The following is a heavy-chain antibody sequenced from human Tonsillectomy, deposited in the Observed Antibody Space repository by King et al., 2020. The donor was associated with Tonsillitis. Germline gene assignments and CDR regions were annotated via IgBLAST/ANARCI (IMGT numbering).Heavy chain of an antibody. J-gene: IGHJ4*02. CDR2: ISTYNDNT. CDR3: ARRGGFCTGVSCYEAY. CDR1: GYTFNRFG. V-gene: IGHV1-18*01. Sequence: QLVQSGAEVKKPGASVKVSCRASGYTFNRFGITWVRQAPGQGLEWMGWISTYNDNTKYAQNLQGRVTMTTDTSTSTAYMELRGLRSDDTAVYYCARRGGFCTGVSCYEAYWGQGTLVTVSS. D-gene: IGHD2-15*01.